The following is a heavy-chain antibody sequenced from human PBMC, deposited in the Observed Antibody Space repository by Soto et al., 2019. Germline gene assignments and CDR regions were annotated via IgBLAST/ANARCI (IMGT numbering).Heavy chain of an antibody. V-gene: IGHV3-30*18. J-gene: IGHJ2*01. Sequence: PGGSLRLSCAASGFTFSSYGMHLVRQAPGKGLEWVAVISYDGSNKYYADSVKGRFTISRDNSKNTLYLQMNSLRAEDTAVYHCAKERTVTTYWYFDLWGRGTLVTVSS. CDR3: AKERTVTTYWYFDL. D-gene: IGHD4-17*01. CDR2: ISYDGSNK. CDR1: GFTFSSYG.